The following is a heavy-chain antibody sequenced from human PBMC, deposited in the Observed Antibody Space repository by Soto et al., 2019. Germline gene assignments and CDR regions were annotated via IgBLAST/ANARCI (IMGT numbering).Heavy chain of an antibody. CDR3: ATTCSGCRNWRIDI. CDR1: GYTLTELS. CDR2: INAGNGNT. V-gene: IGHV1-3*01. J-gene: IGHJ3*02. Sequence: ASVKVSCKVSGYTLTELSMHWVRQAPGQRLEWMGWINAGNGNTIYSQKFQGRVTITRDTSASTAYMELSSLRSEDTAVYYCATTCSGCRNWRIDIWGQGTMVTVSS. D-gene: IGHD6-19*01.